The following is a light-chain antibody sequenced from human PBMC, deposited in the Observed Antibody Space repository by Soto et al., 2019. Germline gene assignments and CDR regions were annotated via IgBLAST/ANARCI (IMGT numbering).Light chain of an antibody. CDR3: QQYNSYPYT. CDR2: DAS. CDR1: QSISTW. J-gene: IGKJ2*01. Sequence: DIQMTQSPSTLSASVGDRFTITCRASQSISTWLAWYQQKPGKAPKLLIYDASSYESGVSSRISCSGSGTEFTLTISRLQPDDFATYYCQQYNSYPYTFGQGTKLEIK. V-gene: IGKV1-5*01.